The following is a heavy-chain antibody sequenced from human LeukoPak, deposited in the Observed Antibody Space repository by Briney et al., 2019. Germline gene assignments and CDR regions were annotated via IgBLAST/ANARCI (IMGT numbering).Heavy chain of an antibody. CDR2: ISYDGSNK. Sequence: PGGSLRLSCAASGFTFSSYAMSWVRQAPGKGLEWVAVISYDGSNKYYADSVKGRFTISRDNSKNTLYLQMNSLRAEDTAVYYCAKGELTGVAMDWFDPWGQGTLVTVSS. D-gene: IGHD7-27*01. V-gene: IGHV3-30*18. CDR1: GFTFSSYA. J-gene: IGHJ5*02. CDR3: AKGELTGVAMDWFDP.